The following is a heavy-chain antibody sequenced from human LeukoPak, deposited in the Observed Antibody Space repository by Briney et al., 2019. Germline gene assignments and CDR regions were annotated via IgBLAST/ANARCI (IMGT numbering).Heavy chain of an antibody. D-gene: IGHD3-3*01. Sequence: ASETLSLTCTVSGGSISSGSYYWGWIRQPAGKGLEWIGRIYTSGSTNYNPSLKSRVTISVDTSKNQFSLTLSSVTAADTAVYYCARGTYYDFWSGYNNWFDHWGQGTLVTVSS. V-gene: IGHV4-61*02. CDR3: ARGTYYDFWSGYNNWFDH. CDR1: GGSISSGSYY. J-gene: IGHJ5*02. CDR2: IYTSGST.